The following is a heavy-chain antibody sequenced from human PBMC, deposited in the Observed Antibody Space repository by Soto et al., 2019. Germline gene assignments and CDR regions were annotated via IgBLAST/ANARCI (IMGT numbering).Heavy chain of an antibody. V-gene: IGHV3-23*01. CDR3: AKGGSRSYNSELDS. CDR2: LSAIGGAT. J-gene: IGHJ4*02. Sequence: EVQLLESGGGLVQPGGSLRLSCVGSGFTFSIHGMTWVRQAPGQGLESVSALSAIGGATFYADSVKGRFTISRDNSKNTVYRERNSLRADDKAVYYCAKGGSRSYNSELDSWCQGTLVTVSS. D-gene: IGHD1-26*01. CDR1: GFTFSIHG.